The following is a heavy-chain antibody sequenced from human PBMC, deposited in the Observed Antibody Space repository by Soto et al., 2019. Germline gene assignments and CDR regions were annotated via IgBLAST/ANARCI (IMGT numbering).Heavy chain of an antibody. CDR3: ARVLTIAVAGRGNWFDP. V-gene: IGHV5-51*01. CDR2: IYPGDSDT. J-gene: IGHJ5*02. Sequence: GESLKIACKGSVYSFTSYWIGWVRQMPGKGLEWMGIIYPGDSDTRYSPSFQGQVTISADKSISTAYLQWSSLKASDTAMYYCARVLTIAVAGRGNWFDPWGQGTLVTVSS. CDR1: VYSFTSYW. D-gene: IGHD6-19*01.